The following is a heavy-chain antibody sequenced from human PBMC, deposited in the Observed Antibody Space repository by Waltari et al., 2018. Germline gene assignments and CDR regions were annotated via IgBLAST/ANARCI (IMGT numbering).Heavy chain of an antibody. J-gene: IGHJ4*02. CDR2: IYWDGDK. Sequence: QITLKESGPTVVKPTQTLTLTCTFSDFSLSTSGVGVGWIRQPPGKALEWLALIYWDGDKRYRPSLKTRITLTKEASTNPVVLTMTTMDPVDTATYFCVRYVSGWYAPDYWGQGTLVTVSS. V-gene: IGHV2-5*02. CDR1: DFSLSTSGVG. D-gene: IGHD6-19*01. CDR3: VRYVSGWYAPDY.